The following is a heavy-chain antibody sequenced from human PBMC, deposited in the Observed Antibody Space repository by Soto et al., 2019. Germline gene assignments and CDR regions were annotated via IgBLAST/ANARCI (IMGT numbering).Heavy chain of an antibody. D-gene: IGHD1-26*01. CDR1: GFTFSSYA. J-gene: IGHJ3*02. Sequence: GGSLRLSCAASGFTFSSYAMSCVRQAPGKGLEWVSAISGSGGSTYYADSVKGRFAISRDNSKNTLYLQMNSLRAEDTAVYYCAKGGVGSTSNAFDIWGQGTMVTVSS. CDR3: AKGGVGSTSNAFDI. V-gene: IGHV3-23*01. CDR2: ISGSGGST.